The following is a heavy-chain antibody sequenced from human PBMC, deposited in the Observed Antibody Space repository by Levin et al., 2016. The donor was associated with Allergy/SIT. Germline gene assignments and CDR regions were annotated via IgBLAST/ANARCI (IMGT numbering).Heavy chain of an antibody. CDR1: GFTFSSYG. D-gene: IGHD2-15*01. J-gene: IGHJ4*02. V-gene: IGHV3-33*01. CDR3: ARGGGGSCSGFGG. Sequence: GESLKISCAASGFTFSSYGMHWVRQAPGKGLEWVAVIWYDGSNMYYVDSVKGRFTISRDNSKNTLYLQMNSLRAEDTAVYYCARGGGGSCSGFGGWGQGTLVTVSS. CDR2: IWYDGSNM.